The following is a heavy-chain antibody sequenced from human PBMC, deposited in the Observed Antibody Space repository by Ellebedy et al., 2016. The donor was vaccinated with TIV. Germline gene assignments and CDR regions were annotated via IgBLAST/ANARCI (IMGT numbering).Heavy chain of an antibody. J-gene: IGHJ4*02. CDR3: ARDIDYNVDY. V-gene: IGHV1-2*02. CDR2: INPNSGGT. D-gene: IGHD3-10*01. Sequence: ASVKVSCXASGYTFTGYYMHWVRQAPGQGLEWMGWINPNSGGTNYAQKFQGRVTVTTDTSTSTAYMELRSLRSDDTAVYYCARDIDYNVDYWGQGTLVTVSS. CDR1: GYTFTGYY.